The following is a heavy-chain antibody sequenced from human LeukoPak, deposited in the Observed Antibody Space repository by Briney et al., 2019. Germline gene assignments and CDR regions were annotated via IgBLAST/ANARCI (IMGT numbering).Heavy chain of an antibody. Sequence: GGSLRLSCAASGFTFSSYSMNWVRQAPGKGLEWVSSISSSSSYIYYADSVKGRFTISRDNAKNSLYLQMNSLRAEDTAVYYCARDGGCSGGSCYKATNAFDIWGQGTMVTVSS. CDR2: ISSSSSYI. J-gene: IGHJ3*02. CDR1: GFTFSSYS. D-gene: IGHD2-15*01. CDR3: ARDGGCSGGSCYKATNAFDI. V-gene: IGHV3-21*01.